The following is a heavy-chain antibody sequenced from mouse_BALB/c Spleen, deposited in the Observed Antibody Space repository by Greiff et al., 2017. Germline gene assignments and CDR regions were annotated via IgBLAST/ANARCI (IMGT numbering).Heavy chain of an antibody. CDR2: ISSGGST. Sequence: EVQRVESGGGLVKPGGSLKLSCAASGFTFSSYAMSWVRQTTEKRLEWVASISSGGSTYYPDSVKGRFTISRDNARNILYLQMSSLRSEDTAMYYCAREGLRWAMDYWGQGTSVTVSS. V-gene: IGHV5-6-5*01. CDR3: AREGLRWAMDY. D-gene: IGHD1-1*01. J-gene: IGHJ4*01. CDR1: GFTFSSYA.